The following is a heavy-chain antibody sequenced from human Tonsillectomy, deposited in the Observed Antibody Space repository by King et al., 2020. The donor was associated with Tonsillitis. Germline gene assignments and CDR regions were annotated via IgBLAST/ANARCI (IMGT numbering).Heavy chain of an antibody. D-gene: IGHD2-2*01. J-gene: IGHJ6*02. CDR2: ISWNSGAR. CDR3: EKDRGSTSSLYYYYYYGMDV. Sequence: VQLVESGGGLVQPGRSLRLSCAASGFTFDDYAMHWVRQAPGKGLEWVSGISWNSGARGYADSVKGRFTISRDNAKKSLYLQMNSLRAEDTVLYYCEKDRGSTSSLYYYYYYGMDVWGQGTTVTVSS. CDR1: GFTFDDYA. V-gene: IGHV3-9*01.